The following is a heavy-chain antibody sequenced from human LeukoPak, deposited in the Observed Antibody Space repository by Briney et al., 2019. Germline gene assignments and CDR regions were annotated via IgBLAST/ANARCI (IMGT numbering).Heavy chain of an antibody. V-gene: IGHV3-74*01. Sequence: GGSLRLSCAASGFTFSSYWMHWVRQAPGKGLVWVSRINSDGSSTSYADSVKGRFTISRDNSKNTLYLQMNSLRAEDTAVYYCARAHLYGGNRRDAFDIWGQGTMVTVSS. CDR2: INSDGSST. CDR1: GFTFSSYW. D-gene: IGHD4-23*01. CDR3: ARAHLYGGNRRDAFDI. J-gene: IGHJ3*02.